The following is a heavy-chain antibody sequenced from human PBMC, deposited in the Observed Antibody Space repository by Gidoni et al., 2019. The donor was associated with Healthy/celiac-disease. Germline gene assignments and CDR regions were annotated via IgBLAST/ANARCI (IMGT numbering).Heavy chain of an antibody. V-gene: IGHV3-43D*03. D-gene: IGHD3-3*01. J-gene: IGHJ6*02. CDR3: AKDQPPRYDFWSGYYPYGMDV. CDR2: ISWDGGST. CDR1: GFTFDDYA. Sequence: EVQLVESGGVVVQPGGSLRLSCAASGFTFDDYAMHWVRQAPGKGLEWVSLISWDGGSTYYADSVKGRFTISRDNSKNSLYLQMNSLRAEDTALYYCAKDQPPRYDFWSGYYPYGMDVWGQGTTVTVSS.